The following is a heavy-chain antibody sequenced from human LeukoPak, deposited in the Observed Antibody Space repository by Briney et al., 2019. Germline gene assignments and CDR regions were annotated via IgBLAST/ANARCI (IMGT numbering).Heavy chain of an antibody. D-gene: IGHD3-10*01. V-gene: IGHV3-23*01. J-gene: IGHJ4*02. CDR3: ATGLDYYGSGNSGY. CDR1: GFTFSRYA. Sequence: PGGSLRLSCAASGFTFSRYAMSWVRQAPGKGLEWVSVISGSGGSTYYADSVKGRFTISRDNSKNTLYLQMNSLRAEDTAVYYCATGLDYYGSGNSGYWGQGTLVTVSS. CDR2: ISGSGGST.